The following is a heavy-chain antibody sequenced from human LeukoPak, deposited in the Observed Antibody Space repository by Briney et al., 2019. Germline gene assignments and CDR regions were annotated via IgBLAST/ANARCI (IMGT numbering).Heavy chain of an antibody. Sequence: GASVKVSCRASGYTFTSYGISWVRQAPGQGLEWMGWISAYNGNTNYAQKLQGRVTMTTDTSTSTAYMELRSLRSDDTAVYYCARCDRGPHTAMADYWGQGTLVTVSS. CDR2: ISAYNGNT. D-gene: IGHD5-18*01. V-gene: IGHV1-18*01. J-gene: IGHJ4*02. CDR1: GYTFTSYG. CDR3: ARCDRGPHTAMADY.